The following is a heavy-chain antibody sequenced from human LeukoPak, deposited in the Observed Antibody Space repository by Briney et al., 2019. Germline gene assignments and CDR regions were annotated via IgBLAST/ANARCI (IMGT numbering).Heavy chain of an antibody. Sequence: SETLSLTCTVSGGSISSSSYYWGWIRQPPGKGLEWIGEINHSGSTNYNPSLKSRVTISVDTSKNQFSLKLSSVTAADTAVYYCARTWGSCSGGSCYSFTLDYWGQGTLVTVSS. CDR2: INHSGST. J-gene: IGHJ4*02. D-gene: IGHD2-15*01. V-gene: IGHV4-39*07. CDR3: ARTWGSCSGGSCYSFTLDY. CDR1: GGSISSSSYY.